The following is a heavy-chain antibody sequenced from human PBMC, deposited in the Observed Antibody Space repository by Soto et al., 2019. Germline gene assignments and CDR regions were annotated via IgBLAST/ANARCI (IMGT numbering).Heavy chain of an antibody. CDR1: GGSISSYY. CDR3: ARDRLSVSDYYYYGMDV. CDR2: IYYSGST. V-gene: IGHV4-59*01. Sequence: PSDTLSLTCTVSGGSISSYYWSWIRQPPGKGLEWIGYIYYSGSTNYNPSLKSRVTISVDTSKNQFSLKLSSVTAADTAVYYCARDRLSVSDYYYYGMDVWGQGTTVTVSS. J-gene: IGHJ6*02. D-gene: IGHD2-15*01.